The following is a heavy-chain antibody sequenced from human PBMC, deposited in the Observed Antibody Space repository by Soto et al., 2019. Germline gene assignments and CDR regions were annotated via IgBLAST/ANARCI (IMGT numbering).Heavy chain of an antibody. D-gene: IGHD2-15*01. Sequence: EVQLVESGGGLVQPGGSLRLSCAASGFAFSSEWMHWVRQAPGKGLVWVSRIDPYDTGITYADSVKGRFTISRDNAKNTLYLQMNSLRAEDTAVYYCPSDTFGARDSWGQGTLVTVS. J-gene: IGHJ4*02. CDR1: GFAFSSEW. V-gene: IGHV3-74*01. CDR2: IDPYDTGI. CDR3: PSDTFGARDS.